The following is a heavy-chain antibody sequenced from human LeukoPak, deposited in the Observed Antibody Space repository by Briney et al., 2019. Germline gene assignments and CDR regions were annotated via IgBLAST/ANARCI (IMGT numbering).Heavy chain of an antibody. Sequence: PGGSLRLSCAASGFTFSSYEMNWVRQAPGKGLEWVSYISSSGSTIYYADSVKGRFTISRDNAKNSLYLQMNSLRAEDTAVYYCARLTMVRGLLPDYYHYYMDVWGKGTTVTISS. CDR1: GFTFSSYE. CDR2: ISSSGSTI. D-gene: IGHD3-10*01. V-gene: IGHV3-48*03. CDR3: ARLTMVRGLLPDYYHYYMDV. J-gene: IGHJ6*03.